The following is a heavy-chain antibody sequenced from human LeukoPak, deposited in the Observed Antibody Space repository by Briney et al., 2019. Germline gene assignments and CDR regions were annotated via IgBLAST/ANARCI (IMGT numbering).Heavy chain of an antibody. CDR3: ARVNFDHAFDI. Sequence: SSVTVSYQPSGGTFRHYGIRGVRPAPGRGLAWMGRIIPILGTVNYAQNYPSRVTITTDEDTRTAYMDVSSLRSEDTAVYYCARVNFDHAFDIWGQGTMVTVSS. V-gene: IGHV1-69*11. CDR2: IIPILGTV. J-gene: IGHJ3*02. CDR1: GGTFRHYG. D-gene: IGHD3-9*01.